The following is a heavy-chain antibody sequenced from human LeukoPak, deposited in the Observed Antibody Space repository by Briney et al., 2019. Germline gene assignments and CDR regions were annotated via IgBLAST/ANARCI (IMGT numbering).Heavy chain of an antibody. Sequence: SETLSLTCTVSGGSISSYYWSRIRQPPGKGLQWMGYIYYSGSTNYNPSLRSRVTISVDTSKNQFSLTLSSVTAADTAVYYCARHYCSSTSCLDYYYGMDVWGQGTTVTVPS. V-gene: IGHV4-59*08. CDR3: ARHYCSSTSCLDYYYGMDV. J-gene: IGHJ6*02. CDR2: IYYSGST. D-gene: IGHD2-2*01. CDR1: GGSISSYY.